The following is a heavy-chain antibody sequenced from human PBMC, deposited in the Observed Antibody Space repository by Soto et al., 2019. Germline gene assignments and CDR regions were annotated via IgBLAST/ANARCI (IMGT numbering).Heavy chain of an antibody. CDR3: AHAYGGRSLY. Sequence: QITLKESGPTLVKPTQTLTLTCTFSGFSLTTDRVGVGWIRQPPGEALEWLAVIYWDDSKTYRPSLESRLTITKYTSKNLVALTMTYMDSLDSATYYCAHAYGGRSLYWGQGTLVTVSS. CDR2: IYWDDSK. J-gene: IGHJ4*02. D-gene: IGHD1-26*01. V-gene: IGHV2-5*02. CDR1: GFSLTTDRVG.